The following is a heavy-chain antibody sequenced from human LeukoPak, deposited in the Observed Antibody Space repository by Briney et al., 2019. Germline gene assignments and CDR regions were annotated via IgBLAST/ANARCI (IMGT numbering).Heavy chain of an antibody. CDR1: GGTFSSYA. D-gene: IGHD5-12*01. Sequence: ASVKVSCKASGGTFSSYAISWVRQAPGQGLEWMGGIIPIFGTANYAQKFQGRVTITADESTSTAYMELSSLRSEDTAVYYCARAEGGYSGYDLVRYYYCGMDVWGQGTTVTVSS. CDR3: ARAEGGYSGYDLVRYYYCGMDV. CDR2: IIPIFGTA. J-gene: IGHJ6*02. V-gene: IGHV1-69*13.